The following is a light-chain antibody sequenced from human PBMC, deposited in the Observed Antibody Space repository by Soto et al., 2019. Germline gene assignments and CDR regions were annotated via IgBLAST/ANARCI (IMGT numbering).Light chain of an antibody. CDR3: TSYTPSSTYV. Sequence: QSALTQPASVSGSPGQSITISCTRTSSDVGNYDYVSWYQQYPGKAPKLMIYAVSRRPSGVSNRFSGSKSGNTASLTISGLQAEYEADYYCTSYTPSSTYVFGTGTKLTVL. J-gene: IGLJ1*01. V-gene: IGLV2-14*03. CDR1: SSDVGNYDY. CDR2: AVS.